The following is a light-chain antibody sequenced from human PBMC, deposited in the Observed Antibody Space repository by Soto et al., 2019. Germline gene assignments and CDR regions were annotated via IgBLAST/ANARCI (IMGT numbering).Light chain of an antibody. CDR3: QQYNDRPLT. J-gene: IGKJ4*01. CDR1: QSVSSN. V-gene: IGKV3-15*01. Sequence: EIVMTQSPATLAVSPGERATLSCRASQSVSSNLAWYQQKPGQVPRLLIYGASTRASGIPARVSGSGSGTEFTLTISSRQSEDFVVYSCQQYNDRPLTFGGGTKVEIK. CDR2: GAS.